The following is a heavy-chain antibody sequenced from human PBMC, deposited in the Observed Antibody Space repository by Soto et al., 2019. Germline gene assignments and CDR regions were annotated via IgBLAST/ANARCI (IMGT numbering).Heavy chain of an antibody. Sequence: PSETLSLTCTVSGGSISSGDYYWSWIRQPPGKGLEWIGYIYYSGSTYYNPSLKSRVTISVDTSKNQFSLKLSSVTAADTAVYYCASQYYYDSSGYYSAYYFDYWGQGTLVTVSS. CDR2: IYYSGST. J-gene: IGHJ4*02. CDR1: GGSISSGDYY. CDR3: ASQYYYDSSGYYSAYYFDY. V-gene: IGHV4-30-4*01. D-gene: IGHD3-22*01.